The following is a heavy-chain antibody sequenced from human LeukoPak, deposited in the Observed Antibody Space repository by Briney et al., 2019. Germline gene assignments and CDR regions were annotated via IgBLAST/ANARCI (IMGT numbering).Heavy chain of an antibody. J-gene: IGHJ5*02. CDR3: ARHERCSSINCIYNWFDP. CDR2: VFYSGRT. V-gene: IGHV4-39*01. CDR1: GGSISSSSYY. Sequence: SETLSLTCTVSGGSISSSSYYWGWIRQPPGKGLEWIGSVFYSGRTYYNPSLKSRVTIFVDPSKNQFSLNLRSVTAADTAVYYCARHERCSSINCIYNWFDPWGQGTLVIVSS. D-gene: IGHD2-2*01.